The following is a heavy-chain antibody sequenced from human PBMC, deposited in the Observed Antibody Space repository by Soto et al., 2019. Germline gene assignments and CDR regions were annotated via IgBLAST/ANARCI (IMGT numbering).Heavy chain of an antibody. CDR2: MDYSGST. V-gene: IGHV4-31*03. J-gene: IGHJ4*02. D-gene: IGHD3-9*01. Sequence: TSETLSLTCTVSGGSITSGGYYWSWIRQHPGKGLEWIGYMDYSGSTDYNPSLKSRVTISVVTSKNLFSLKVSSVTAADTAVYYCARAPRYFDILTGSYYFDYWGQGTLVTVSS. CDR1: GGSITSGGYY. CDR3: ARAPRYFDILTGSYYFDY.